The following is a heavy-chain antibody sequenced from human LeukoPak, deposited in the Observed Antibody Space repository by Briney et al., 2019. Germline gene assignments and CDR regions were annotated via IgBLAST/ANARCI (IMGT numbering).Heavy chain of an antibody. V-gene: IGHV4-59*01. J-gene: IGHJ4*02. Sequence: SSEPLSLTCTVSGGFISSYYWSWIRQPPGKGLEWIGYIYYSGNSNYNPSLKSRVTISADTSKNEFSLKLSSVTAADTAIYYCATRSTGVASTFDSWGQGALVTVSS. CDR2: IYYSGNS. CDR1: GGFISSYY. CDR3: ATRSTGVASTFDS. D-gene: IGHD3-16*01.